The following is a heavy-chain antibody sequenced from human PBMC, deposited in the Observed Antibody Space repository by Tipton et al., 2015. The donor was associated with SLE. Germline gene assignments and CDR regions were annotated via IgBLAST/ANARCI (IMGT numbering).Heavy chain of an antibody. CDR3: ARNDFWSGKRFDY. Sequence: TLSLTCTVSGGSISSSSYYWGWIRQSPGKGLEWIGSVYYSGSTNYNPSLKSRVTISVDTSKNQFSLKLSSVTAADTAVYYCARNDFWSGKRFDYWGQGTLVTVSS. J-gene: IGHJ4*02. CDR2: VYYSGST. D-gene: IGHD3-3*01. V-gene: IGHV4-39*07. CDR1: GGSISSSSYY.